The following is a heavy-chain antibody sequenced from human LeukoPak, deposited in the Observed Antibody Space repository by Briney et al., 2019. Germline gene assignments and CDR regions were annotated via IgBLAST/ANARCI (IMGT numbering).Heavy chain of an antibody. CDR1: GGSFSGYY. Sequence: SETLSLTCAVYGGSFSGYYWSWIRQPPGKGLEWIGEINHSGSTNYNPSLKSRVTISVDTSKNQFSLKLSSVTAADTAVYYCARYIPPGDLAAAGTDYYYGMDVWGQGTTVTVSS. J-gene: IGHJ6*02. D-gene: IGHD6-13*01. CDR2: INHSGST. CDR3: ARYIPPGDLAAAGTDYYYGMDV. V-gene: IGHV4-34*01.